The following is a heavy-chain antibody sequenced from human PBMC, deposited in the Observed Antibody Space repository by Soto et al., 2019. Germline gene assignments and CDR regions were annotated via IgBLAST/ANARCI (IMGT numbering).Heavy chain of an antibody. CDR3: AKRSDSSGYYPPDY. CDR1: GFTVSSNY. V-gene: IGHV3-53*04. Sequence: EVQLVESGGGLVQPGGSLRLSCAASGFTVSSNYMNWVRQAPGKGLEWVSLLYSGGSTYYADSVKGRFTISRDNSKNTLYLQMDSLRTEDTAVYYCAKRSDSSGYYPPDYWGQGTLVTVSS. CDR2: LYSGGST. D-gene: IGHD3-22*01. J-gene: IGHJ4*02.